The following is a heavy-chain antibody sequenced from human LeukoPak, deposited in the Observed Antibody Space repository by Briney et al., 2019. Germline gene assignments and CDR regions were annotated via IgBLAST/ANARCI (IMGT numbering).Heavy chain of an antibody. CDR2: ISSSSSYI. CDR3: AGGGYSGPDPGY. D-gene: IGHD5-12*01. V-gene: IGHV3-21*01. J-gene: IGHJ4*02. Sequence: SGGSLRLSCAASGFTFSSYSMNWVRQAPGKGLEWVSSISSSSSYIYYADSVKGRFTISRDNAKSSLYLQMNSLRAEDTAVYYCAGGGYSGPDPGYWGQGTLVTVSS. CDR1: GFTFSSYS.